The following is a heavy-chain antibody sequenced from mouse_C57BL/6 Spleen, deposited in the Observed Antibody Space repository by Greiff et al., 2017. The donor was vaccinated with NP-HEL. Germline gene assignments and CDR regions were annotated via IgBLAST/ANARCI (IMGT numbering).Heavy chain of an antibody. V-gene: IGHV14-3*01. CDR2: IDPANGNT. D-gene: IGHD1-1*01. CDR3: ARSDYYGSLDY. CDR1: GFNIKNPY. Sequence: VQLQQSVAELVRPGASVKLSCTASGFNIKNPYMHWVKQRPEQGLEWIGRIDPANGNTKYAPKFQGKATITADTSSNTAYLQLSSLTSEDTAIYYCARSDYYGSLDYWGQGTTLTVSS. J-gene: IGHJ2*01.